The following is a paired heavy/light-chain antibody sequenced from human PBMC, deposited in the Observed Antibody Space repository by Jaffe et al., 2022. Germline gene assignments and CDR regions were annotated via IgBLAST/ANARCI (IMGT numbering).Heavy chain of an antibody. D-gene: IGHD2-8*01. CDR1: GGSISSYY. J-gene: IGHJ3*02. CDR3: ARDNGHPGSDAFDT. CDR2: FYYSGNS. V-gene: IGHV4-59*01. Sequence: QLQESGPGLVKPSETLSLTCTVSGGSISSYYWSWIRQPPGKGLEWIGFFYYSGNSKYNPSLMSRVTISADTSKNQFSLKLSSVTAADTAVYYCARDNGHPGSDAFDTWGQGTMVTVSS.
Light chain of an antibody. CDR1: SSDVGGYNY. Sequence: QSALTQPASVSGSPGQSITISCTGTSSDVGGYNYVSWYQQHPGKAPKLMIYGVTNRPSGVSNRFSGSKSGNTASLTISGLQAEDEADYYCSSYTSSNTGVFGGGTKLTVL. V-gene: IGLV2-14*03. J-gene: IGLJ3*02. CDR2: GVT. CDR3: SSYTSSNTGV.